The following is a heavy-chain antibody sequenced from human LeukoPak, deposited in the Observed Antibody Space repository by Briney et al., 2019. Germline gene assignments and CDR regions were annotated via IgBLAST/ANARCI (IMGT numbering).Heavy chain of an antibody. J-gene: IGHJ4*02. Sequence: GGSLRLSCAASGFTFISYSMNWVRQAPGKGLEWVSSIGSGSTSIYYADSVKGRFTISRDNAKNSLYLQMNSLRAEDTAVYYCARDYYGSGSSDYWGQGTLVTVSS. CDR1: GFTFISYS. CDR2: IGSGSTSI. D-gene: IGHD3-10*01. CDR3: ARDYYGSGSSDY. V-gene: IGHV3-21*01.